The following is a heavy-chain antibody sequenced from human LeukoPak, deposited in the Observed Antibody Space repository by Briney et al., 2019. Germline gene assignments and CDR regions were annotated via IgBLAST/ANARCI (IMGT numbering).Heavy chain of an antibody. D-gene: IGHD6-13*01. V-gene: IGHV1-2*02. Sequence: GASVKVSCKASGYTFTGYFMHWVRQAPGQGLEWMGWINPNSGGTNYAQKFQGRVTMARDTSISTAYMELSRLRPDDTAVYYCARALPAAGPTFDYWGQGTLVTVSS. J-gene: IGHJ4*02. CDR2: INPNSGGT. CDR3: ARALPAAGPTFDY. CDR1: GYTFTGYF.